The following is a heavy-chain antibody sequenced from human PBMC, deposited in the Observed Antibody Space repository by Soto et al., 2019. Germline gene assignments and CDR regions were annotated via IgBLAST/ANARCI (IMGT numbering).Heavy chain of an antibody. Sequence: GGSLRLSCVASGFTFNNAWMCWVRQAPGRGLAWVGRIKSKTDGGTTDYAAPVKGRFTISRDDSKNTVFLRMNSLKTEDTALYYCTTDFFVRVKNIDYYFESRGQGTLVTTAS. CDR2: IKSKTDGGTT. D-gene: IGHD2-21*01. V-gene: IGHV3-15*01. J-gene: IGHJ4*02. CDR1: GFTFNNAW. CDR3: TTDFFVRVKNIDYYFES.